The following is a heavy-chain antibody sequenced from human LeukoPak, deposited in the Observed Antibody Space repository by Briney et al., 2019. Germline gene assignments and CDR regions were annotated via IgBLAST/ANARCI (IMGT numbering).Heavy chain of an antibody. CDR3: ANPRSSMITAGWGFDN. J-gene: IGHJ4*02. V-gene: IGHV3-23*01. CDR2: ISAGGDSR. CDR1: GLIFSSYA. Sequence: GGSLRLSCSASGLIFSSYAMSWVRQAPGKGLEWVSGISAGGDSRYYADSVMGRFTISRDNFGNILYLQMISLRAEDTAVYYCANPRSSMITAGWGFDNWGQGTLVTVSS. D-gene: IGHD3-16*01.